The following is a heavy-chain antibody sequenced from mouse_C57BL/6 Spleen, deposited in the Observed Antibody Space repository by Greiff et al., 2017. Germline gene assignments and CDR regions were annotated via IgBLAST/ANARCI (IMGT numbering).Heavy chain of an antibody. Sequence: VQLQQSGAELARPGASVKLSCKASGYTFTSYGISWVKQRTGQGLEWIGEIYPRSGNTYYNEKFKGKATLTADKSSSTAYMELRSLTSEASAVYFCANGDEDGGAWFAYWGQGTLVTVSA. CDR1: GYTFTSYG. V-gene: IGHV1-81*01. CDR3: ANGDEDGGAWFAY. J-gene: IGHJ3*01. D-gene: IGHD1-2*01. CDR2: IYPRSGNT.